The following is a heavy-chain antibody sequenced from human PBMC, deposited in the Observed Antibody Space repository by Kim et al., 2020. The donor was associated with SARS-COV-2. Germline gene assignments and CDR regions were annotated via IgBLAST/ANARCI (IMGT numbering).Heavy chain of an antibody. J-gene: IGHJ4*02. CDR2: ISAYNGNT. D-gene: IGHD3-22*01. Sequence: ASVKVSCKASGYTFTSYGISWVRQAPGQGLEWMGWISAYNGNTNYAQKLQGRVTMTTDTSTSTAYMELRSLRSDDTAVYYCARVAHYYDSSGYFDYWGQGTLVTVSS. CDR1: GYTFTSYG. V-gene: IGHV1-18*01. CDR3: ARVAHYYDSSGYFDY.